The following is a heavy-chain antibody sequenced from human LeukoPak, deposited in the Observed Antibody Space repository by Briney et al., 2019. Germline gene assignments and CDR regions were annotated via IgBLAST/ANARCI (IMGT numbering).Heavy chain of an antibody. J-gene: IGHJ4*02. V-gene: IGHV3-30-3*01. CDR1: GFTFSSYA. CDR2: ISYDGSNK. CDR3: ARDQEEIDTFFDH. Sequence: PGGSLRLSCAASGFTFSSYAMHWVRQAPGKGLEWVAVISYDGSNKYYADSVKGRFTISRDNSKNTLYLQMNSLRAEDTAVYYCARDQEEIDTFFDHWGQGTLVTVSS. D-gene: IGHD5-18*01.